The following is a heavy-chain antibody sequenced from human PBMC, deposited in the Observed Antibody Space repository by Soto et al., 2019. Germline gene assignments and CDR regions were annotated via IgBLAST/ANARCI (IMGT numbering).Heavy chain of an antibody. CDR1: GFTFRNYA. D-gene: IGHD3-16*01. J-gene: IGHJ4*02. CDR3: VKDGEPYNGVWDYFDH. V-gene: IGHV3-23*01. Sequence: EVQLLESGGGWVQPGGSLRLSCAASGFTFRNYAMTWVRQAPGKGLECVSGISGGGDETYNADSVKGRFTISRDNSKNTLFLQMNNLRAEDTAIYYCVKDGEPYNGVWDYFDHWCQGILLTVSS. CDR2: ISGGGDET.